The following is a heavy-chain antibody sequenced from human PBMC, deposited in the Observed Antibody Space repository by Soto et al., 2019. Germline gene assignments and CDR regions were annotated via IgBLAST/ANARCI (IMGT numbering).Heavy chain of an antibody. D-gene: IGHD6-13*01. V-gene: IGHV1-69*13. CDR1: GGTFSSYA. J-gene: IGHJ3*02. Sequence: SVKVSCKASGGTFSSYAISCVRQAPGQGLEWMGGIIPIFGTANYAQKFQGRVTITADESTSTAYMELSSLRSEDTAVYYCARGALIAAAGRHAFDIWGQGTMVTVSS. CDR3: ARGALIAAAGRHAFDI. CDR2: IIPIFGTA.